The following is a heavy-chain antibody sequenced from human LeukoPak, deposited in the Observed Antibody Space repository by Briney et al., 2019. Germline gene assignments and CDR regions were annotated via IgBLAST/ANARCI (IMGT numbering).Heavy chain of an antibody. D-gene: IGHD4-17*01. Sequence: GGSLRLSCAASGCTFSGYWMSWVRQAPGKGLECVANIKEDGSEKYYVDSVKGRFTISRDNAENSLFLQMNSLRAEDTAVYYCGRGHYGDYAWGQGTLVTVSS. V-gene: IGHV3-7*01. CDR1: GCTFSGYW. CDR3: GRGHYGDYA. J-gene: IGHJ5*02. CDR2: IKEDGSEK.